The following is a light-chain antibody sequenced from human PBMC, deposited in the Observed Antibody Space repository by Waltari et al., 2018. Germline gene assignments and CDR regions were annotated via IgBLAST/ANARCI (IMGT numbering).Light chain of an antibody. V-gene: IGLV1-44*01. CDR3: AAWDDSLNLI. CDR2: SEN. J-gene: IGLJ2*01. CDR1: NSNRGCTT. Sequence: QSVLTQTPSASGTPGERVPISCSGSNSNRGCTTVLWYQLPPGAAPKLLIYSENPRPAGVPDCFSGSRSGNSASLAISGLQSEDEADYYGAAWDDSLNLIFGGGTKVTVL.